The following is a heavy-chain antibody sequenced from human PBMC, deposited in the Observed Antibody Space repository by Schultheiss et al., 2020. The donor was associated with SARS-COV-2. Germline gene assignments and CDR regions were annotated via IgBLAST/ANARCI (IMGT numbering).Heavy chain of an antibody. V-gene: IGHV4-28*02. CDR3: AGLLWGQPAAIGY. D-gene: IGHD2-2*01. CDR2: ITHSGST. CDR1: GFSLSTSGVG. Sequence: SGPTLVKPTQTLTLTCTFSGFSLSTSGVGVGWIRQPPGKGLTWIGEITHSGSTNYSPSLKSRVTMSVDTSKNQFSLKVSSVTAADTAVYYCAGLLWGQPAAIGYWGQGTLVTVSS. J-gene: IGHJ4*02.